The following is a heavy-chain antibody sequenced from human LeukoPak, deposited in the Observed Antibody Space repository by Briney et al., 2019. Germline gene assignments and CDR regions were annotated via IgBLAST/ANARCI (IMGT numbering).Heavy chain of an antibody. D-gene: IGHD2-2*01. CDR1: GFTFDDYG. CDR3: ARDRRYCSSTSCPPFDY. V-gene: IGHV3-20*04. Sequence: GGSLRLSCAASGFTFDDYGMSWVRQAPGKGLEWVSGINWNGGSTGYADSVKGRFTISRDNAKNSLYLQMNSLRAEDTALYYCARDRRYCSSTSCPPFDYWGQGTLVTVSS. J-gene: IGHJ4*02. CDR2: INWNGGST.